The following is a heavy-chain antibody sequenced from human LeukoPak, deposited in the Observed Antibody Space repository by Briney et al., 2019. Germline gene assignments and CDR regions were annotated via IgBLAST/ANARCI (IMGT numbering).Heavy chain of an antibody. Sequence: PSETLSLTCTVSGGSISSGGYYWSWIRQHPGKGLEWIGYIYYSGSTYYNPSLKSRVTISVDTSKNQFPLKLSSVTAADTAVYYCAREPRVGYFDYWGQGTLVTVSS. CDR1: GGSISSGGYY. CDR2: IYYSGST. CDR3: AREPRVGYFDY. V-gene: IGHV4-31*03. D-gene: IGHD1-26*01. J-gene: IGHJ4*02.